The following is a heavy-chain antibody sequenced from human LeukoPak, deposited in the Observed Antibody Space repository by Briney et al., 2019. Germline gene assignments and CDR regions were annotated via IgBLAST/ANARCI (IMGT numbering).Heavy chain of an antibody. CDR2: IKQDGSEK. J-gene: IGHJ4*02. CDR3: ASTVARAYYFDY. Sequence: GGSLRLSCAASRFTFSIYWMSWVRQAPGKGLEWVANIKQDGSEKYYVESVKGRFTISRDNAKNSLYLQMDSLRAEDMAVYYCASTVARAYYFDYWGQGTLVTVSS. V-gene: IGHV3-7*01. CDR1: RFTFSIYW. D-gene: IGHD5-12*01.